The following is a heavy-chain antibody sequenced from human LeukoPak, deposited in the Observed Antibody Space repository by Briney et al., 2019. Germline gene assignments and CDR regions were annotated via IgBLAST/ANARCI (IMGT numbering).Heavy chain of an antibody. CDR2: INHSGST. D-gene: IGHD2-21*02. CDR3: ARLLHIVVVTALYNWFDP. V-gene: IGHV4-34*01. J-gene: IGHJ5*02. CDR1: GGSFSGYY. Sequence: PSETLSLTCAVYGGSFSGYYWSWIRQPPGKGLEWIGEINHSGSTNYNPSLKSRVTISVDTSKNQFSLKLSSVTAADTAVYYCARLLHIVVVTALYNWFDPWGQGTLVTVSS.